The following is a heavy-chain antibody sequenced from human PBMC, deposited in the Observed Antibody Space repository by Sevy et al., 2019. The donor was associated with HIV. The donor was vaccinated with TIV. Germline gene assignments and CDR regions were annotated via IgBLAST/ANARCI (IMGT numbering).Heavy chain of an antibody. J-gene: IGHJ4*02. D-gene: IGHD3-3*01. CDR2: ISAYNGNT. Sequence: ASVKVSCKASGYTFTSYGISWVRQAPGQGLEWMGWISAYNGNTNYAQKLQGRVTMTTDTSTTTAYMELRSLRSDDTAGYYCARERRITIFGVVFDYWGQGTLVTVSS. CDR1: GYTFTSYG. V-gene: IGHV1-18*01. CDR3: ARERRITIFGVVFDY.